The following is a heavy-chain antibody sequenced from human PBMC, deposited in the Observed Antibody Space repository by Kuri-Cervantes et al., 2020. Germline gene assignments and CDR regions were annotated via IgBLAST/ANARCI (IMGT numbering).Heavy chain of an antibody. Sequence: GSLRLSCAVSGYSISSGYYWGWTRQPPGKGLEWIGSIYHSGSTYYNPSLKSRVTISVDTSKNQFSLKLSSVTAADTAVYYCARDSGYYYGSGSQLYYYYGMDVWGQGTTVTVSS. CDR3: ARDSGYYYGSGSQLYYYYGMDV. D-gene: IGHD3-10*01. CDR1: GYSISSGYY. J-gene: IGHJ6*02. V-gene: IGHV4-38-2*02. CDR2: IYHSGST.